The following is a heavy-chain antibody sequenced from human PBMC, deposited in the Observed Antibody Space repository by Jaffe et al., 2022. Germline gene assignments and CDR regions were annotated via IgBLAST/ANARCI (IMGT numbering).Heavy chain of an antibody. CDR2: IIPIFGTA. D-gene: IGHD3-16*02. J-gene: IGHJ3*02. CDR1: GGTFSSYA. CDR3: ARVDSEITFGGVIVHHDAFDI. V-gene: IGHV1-69*01. Sequence: QVQLVQSGAEVKKPGSSVKVSCKASGGTFSSYAISWVRQAPGQGLEWMGGIIPIFGTANYAQKFQGRVTITADESTSTAYMELSSLRSEDTAVYYCARVDSEITFGGVIVHHDAFDIWGQGTMVTVSS.